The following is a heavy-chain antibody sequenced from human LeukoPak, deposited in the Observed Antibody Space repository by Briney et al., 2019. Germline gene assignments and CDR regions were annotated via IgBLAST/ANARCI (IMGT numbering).Heavy chain of an antibody. D-gene: IGHD5-12*01. Sequence: PGGSLRLSCAASGFTFSTAWMHWVRQAPGKGLVWVSRINSDGSSTSYADSVKGRFTISRDNAKNTLYLQMNSLRAEDTAVYYCARYSGYAQDFDYWGQGTLVTVSS. J-gene: IGHJ4*02. V-gene: IGHV3-74*01. CDR2: INSDGSST. CDR1: GFTFSTAW. CDR3: ARYSGYAQDFDY.